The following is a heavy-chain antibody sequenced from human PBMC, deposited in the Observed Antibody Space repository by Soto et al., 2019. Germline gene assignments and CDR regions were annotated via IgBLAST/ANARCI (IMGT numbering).Heavy chain of an antibody. CDR1: GGSISSYY. Sequence: QVQLQESGPGLVKPSETLSLTCTVTGGSISSYYWSWIRQPPGKGLEWIGYIYYIGSTNYNPSLKSRVSISVDTSTNQFSLNLSSVTAADTAVYYCAMPVGYGDYGHGWFDPWGQVTLVTVAS. V-gene: IGHV4-59*08. CDR3: AMPVGYGDYGHGWFDP. CDR2: IYYIGST. D-gene: IGHD4-17*01. J-gene: IGHJ5*02.